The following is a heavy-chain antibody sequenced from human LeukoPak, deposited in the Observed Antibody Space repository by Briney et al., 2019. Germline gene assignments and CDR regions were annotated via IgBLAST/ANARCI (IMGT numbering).Heavy chain of an antibody. CDR2: IYHSGST. J-gene: IGHJ4*02. Sequence: SETLSLTCTVSGHSISSGYYWGWIRQPPGQGLEWIGSIYHSGSTYYNPSLKSRVTISVDTSKNQFSLKLSSVTAADTAVYYCARLAGATPFDYWGQGTLVTVSS. CDR3: ARLAGATPFDY. CDR1: GHSISSGYY. V-gene: IGHV4-38-2*02. D-gene: IGHD1-26*01.